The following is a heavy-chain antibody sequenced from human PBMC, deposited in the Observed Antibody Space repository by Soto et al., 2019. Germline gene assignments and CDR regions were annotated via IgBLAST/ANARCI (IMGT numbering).Heavy chain of an antibody. D-gene: IGHD6-6*01. CDR2: IYPGDSDT. J-gene: IGHJ6*03. CDR3: ARCYSSSSYYMDV. Sequence: PGESLKISCKGSGYSFTSYWIGWVRQMPGKGLEWMGIIYPGDSDTRYSPSFQGQVTISADKSISTAYLQWSSLKASDTAMYYWARCYSSSSYYMDVWGKGTTVTVSS. V-gene: IGHV5-51*01. CDR1: GYSFTSYW.